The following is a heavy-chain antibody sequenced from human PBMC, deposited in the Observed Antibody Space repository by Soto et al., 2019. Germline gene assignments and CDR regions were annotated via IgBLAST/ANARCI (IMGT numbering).Heavy chain of an antibody. CDR1: GYTFTSYG. CDR3: ARDRSKGSPLVSFDP. CDR2: ISAYNGNT. Sequence: QVQLVQSGAEVKKPGASVKVSCKASGYTFTSYGISWVRQAPGQGLEWMGWISAYNGNTNYAQKLQGRVTMTTDTPTSTAYMELRSLRSDDTAVYYCARDRSKGSPLVSFDPWGQGTLVTVSS. D-gene: IGHD6-13*01. J-gene: IGHJ5*02. V-gene: IGHV1-18*01.